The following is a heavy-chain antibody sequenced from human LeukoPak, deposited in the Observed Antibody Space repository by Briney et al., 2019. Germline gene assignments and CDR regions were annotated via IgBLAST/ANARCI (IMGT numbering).Heavy chain of an antibody. CDR1: GGTFISYA. J-gene: IGHJ6*03. D-gene: IGHD3-16*01. V-gene: IGHV1-69*13. CDR2: IIPIFGTA. CDR3: PRPLGGNGSPNHYYYYHYMDV. Sequence: GASVKVSCKASGGTFISYAISWVRQAPGQGLEWMGGIIPIFGTANYAQKFQGRVTITADESTRTAYMDLSSLRSEDTACYYCPRPLGGNGSPNHYYYYHYMDVWGKGTTVTVSS.